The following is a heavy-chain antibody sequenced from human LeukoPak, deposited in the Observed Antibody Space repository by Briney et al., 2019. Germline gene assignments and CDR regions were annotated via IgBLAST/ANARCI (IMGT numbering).Heavy chain of an antibody. CDR1: GGSISSGGNY. CDR3: ARDPNYAESSDP. D-gene: IGHD3-16*01. CDR2: IYSDGNT. V-gene: IGHV3-53*01. Sequence: ETLSLTCTVSGGSISSGGNYWSWIRQPPGKGLEYVSIIYSDGNTYYADSVRGRFTLSRDNSKNTMYLQMNSLRAEDTAVYYCARDPNYAESSDPWGQGTLVTVSS. J-gene: IGHJ5*02.